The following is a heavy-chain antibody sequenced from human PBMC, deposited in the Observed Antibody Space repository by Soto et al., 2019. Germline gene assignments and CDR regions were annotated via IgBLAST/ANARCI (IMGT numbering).Heavy chain of an antibody. Sequence: SETLSLTCTVSGGSISSGGYYWSWIREPRGKGLEWIGYIYYSGSTYYNPSLKSRVTISVDTSKNQFSLELSSVTAADTAVYYCARENLKGLRPRSGFDYWGQGTLVTVPQ. D-gene: IGHD4-17*01. CDR1: GGSISSGGYY. CDR2: IYYSGST. J-gene: IGHJ4*02. CDR3: ARENLKGLRPRSGFDY. V-gene: IGHV4-30-4*01.